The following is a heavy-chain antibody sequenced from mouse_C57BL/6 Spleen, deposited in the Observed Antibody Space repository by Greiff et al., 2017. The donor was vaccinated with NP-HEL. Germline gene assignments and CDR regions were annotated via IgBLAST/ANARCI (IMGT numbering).Heavy chain of an antibody. V-gene: IGHV1-80*01. Sequence: VQLQQSGAELVKPGASVKISCKASGYAFSSYWMNWVKQRPGQGLEWIGQIYPGAGDTNYNGKFKGKATLTADKSSSTAYMQLSSLTSEDSAVYFCARGGPTVVATDYWGQGTTLTVSS. CDR1: GYAFSSYW. J-gene: IGHJ2*01. CDR3: ARGGPTVVATDY. D-gene: IGHD1-1*01. CDR2: IYPGAGDT.